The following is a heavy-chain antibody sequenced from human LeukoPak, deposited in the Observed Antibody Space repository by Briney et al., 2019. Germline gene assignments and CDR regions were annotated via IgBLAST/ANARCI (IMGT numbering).Heavy chain of an antibody. CDR1: GFTFSSYS. D-gene: IGHD2-15*01. CDR2: INQDQNEI. J-gene: IGHJ4*02. Sequence: GGSLRLSCAASGFTFSSYSMNWVRQAPGKGLEWVASINQDQNEIHYVDSVRGRFTISRDNAKNSLYLQMNSLRAEDTAVYYCARGDCSGGSCYLSLTTIDYWGQGTLVTVSS. CDR3: ARGDCSGGSCYLSLTTIDY. V-gene: IGHV3-7*04.